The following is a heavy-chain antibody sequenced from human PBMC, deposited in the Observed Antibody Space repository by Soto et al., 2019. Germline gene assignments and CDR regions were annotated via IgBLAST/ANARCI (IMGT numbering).Heavy chain of an antibody. D-gene: IGHD3-3*01. CDR3: ARWGGGAAIFGVVPAYYYYGMDV. J-gene: IGHJ6*02. V-gene: IGHV4-39*01. Sequence: SETLSLTCTVSGGSISSSSYYLGWIRQPPGKGLEWIGSIYYSGSTYYNPSLKSRVTISVDTSKNQFSLKLSSVTAADTAVYYCARWGGGAAIFGVVPAYYYYGMDVWGQGTTVTVSS. CDR1: GGSISSSSYY. CDR2: IYYSGST.